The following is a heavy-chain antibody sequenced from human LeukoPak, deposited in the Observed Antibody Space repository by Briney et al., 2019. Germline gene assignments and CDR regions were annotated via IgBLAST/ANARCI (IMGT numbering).Heavy chain of an antibody. CDR1: GFTFSNYW. J-gene: IGHJ4*02. CDR3: ARRGAAAGTGDY. Sequence: GGSLRLSCAASGFTFSNYWMHWVRQVPGKGLVWVSRINSDGSSTSYADSVKGRFTISRDNAKNTLYLQMNSLKAEDTAVYYCARRGAAAGTGDYWGQGTLVTVSS. V-gene: IGHV3-74*01. D-gene: IGHD6-13*01. CDR2: INSDGSST.